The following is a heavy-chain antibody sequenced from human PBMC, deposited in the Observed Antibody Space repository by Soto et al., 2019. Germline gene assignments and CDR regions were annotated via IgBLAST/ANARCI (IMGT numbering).Heavy chain of an antibody. Sequence: GGSLRLSCAASGFTFSNALMSWVRQSPGKGLEWVGRIKSKTDGVTTDYAAPVKGRFTISRDDSKNTLYLQMNSLKTEDTAVYYCTTDLDSGAFDIWGQGTMVTVSS. CDR2: IKSKTDGVTT. D-gene: IGHD3-10*01. CDR1: GFTFSNAL. CDR3: TTDLDSGAFDI. J-gene: IGHJ3*02. V-gene: IGHV3-15*01.